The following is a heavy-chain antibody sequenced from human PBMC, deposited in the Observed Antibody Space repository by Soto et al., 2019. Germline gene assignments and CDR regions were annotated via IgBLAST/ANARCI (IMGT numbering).Heavy chain of an antibody. V-gene: IGHV3-7*01. CDR3: ARLRRHRTVTTHNWFDP. CDR2: IKQDGSEK. D-gene: IGHD4-17*01. J-gene: IGHJ5*02. Sequence: GGSLRLSCAASGFTFSSYWMSWVRQAPGKGLEWVANIKQDGSEKYYVDSVKGRFTISRDNAKNSLYLQMNSLRAEDTAVYYCARLRRHRTVTTHNWFDPWGQGTLVTVSS. CDR1: GFTFSSYW.